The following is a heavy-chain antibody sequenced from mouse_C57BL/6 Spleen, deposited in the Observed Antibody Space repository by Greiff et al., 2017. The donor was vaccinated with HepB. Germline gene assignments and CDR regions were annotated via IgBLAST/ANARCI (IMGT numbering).Heavy chain of an antibody. V-gene: IGHV1-64*01. CDR3: ARERDYDGYYDAMDY. D-gene: IGHD2-3*01. CDR2: IHPNSGST. J-gene: IGHJ4*01. Sequence: QVQLQQPGAELVKPGASVKLSCKASGYTFTSYWMHWVKQRPGQGLEWIGMIHPNSGSTNYNEKFKSKATLTVDKSSSTAYMQLSSLTSEDSAVYYCARERDYDGYYDAMDYWGQGTSVTVSS. CDR1: GYTFTSYW.